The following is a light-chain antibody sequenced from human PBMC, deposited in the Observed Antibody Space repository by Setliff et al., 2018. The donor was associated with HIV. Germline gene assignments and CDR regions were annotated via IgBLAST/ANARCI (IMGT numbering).Light chain of an antibody. CDR1: SSDVGGYNY. CDR3: SSYTSSSSVV. J-gene: IGLJ2*01. CDR2: DVS. Sequence: SVLTQPASVSGSPGQSITISCTGTSSDVGGYNYVSWYQQHPGKVPKLMIYDVSNRPSGVSNRFSGSKSGNTASLTISRLQAEDEADYYCSSYTSSSSVVFGGGTKVTVL. V-gene: IGLV2-14*03.